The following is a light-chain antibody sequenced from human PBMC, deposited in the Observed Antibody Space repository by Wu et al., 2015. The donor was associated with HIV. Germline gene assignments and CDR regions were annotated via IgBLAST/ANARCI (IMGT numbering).Light chain of an antibody. CDR2: SAS. Sequence: AIQMTQSPSSLSASVGDRVTITCRASQGIRNDLGWFQQKPGKAPKLLIYSASRLQGGVPSRFSGSGSGTDFSLTISSLQPEDFATYYCLQDYNYPRTFGQGTTVEIK. CDR3: LQDYNYPRT. J-gene: IGKJ1*01. CDR1: QGIRND. V-gene: IGKV1-6*01.